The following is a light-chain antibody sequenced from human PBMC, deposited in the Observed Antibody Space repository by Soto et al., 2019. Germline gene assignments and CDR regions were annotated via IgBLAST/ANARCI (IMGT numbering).Light chain of an antibody. V-gene: IGKV1-39*01. CDR2: AAS. Sequence: DVQLTQSPSSLSVFVGDSVTVTCRASQNIITYLHWYHQKPGEAPTLLINAASTLQSGVPSRFSGSGSWTDFTLTISSLQPEDVGTYYCQQCYSNPTFGQGTTVEIK. J-gene: IGKJ1*01. CDR1: QNIITY. CDR3: QQCYSNPT.